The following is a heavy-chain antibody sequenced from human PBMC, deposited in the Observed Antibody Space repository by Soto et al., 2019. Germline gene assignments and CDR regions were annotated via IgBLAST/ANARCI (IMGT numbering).Heavy chain of an antibody. CDR2: INHSGTT. J-gene: IGHJ4*02. V-gene: IGHV4-34*01. Sequence: QVQLQQWGAGLLKPSETLSLTCVVYDGSFSGYYWSWIRQPPGKGLVWIWEINHSGTTNYNPSLKSRVTISVDTSKKQLSLKVNSGTAADTAIYYCARSGWGGSMMRYWGQGPRVIVSS. D-gene: IGHD3-10*01. CDR3: ARSGWGGSMMRY. CDR1: DGSFSGYY.